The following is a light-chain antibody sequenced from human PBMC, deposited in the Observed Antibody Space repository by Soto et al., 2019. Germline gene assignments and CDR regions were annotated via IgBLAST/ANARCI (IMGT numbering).Light chain of an antibody. Sequence: EIVMAPSPATLSVSPGERATLSCSASQSVSSSYLAWYQQKPGQAPRLLIYGASSRATGIPDRFSGSGSGTDFTLTISRLEPEDFAVYYCQQYGSSPWTFGQGTKVDIK. CDR1: QSVSSSY. J-gene: IGKJ1*01. CDR2: GAS. CDR3: QQYGSSPWT. V-gene: IGKV3-20*01.